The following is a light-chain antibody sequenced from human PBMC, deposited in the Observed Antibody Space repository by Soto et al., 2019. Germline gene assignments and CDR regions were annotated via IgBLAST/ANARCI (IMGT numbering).Light chain of an antibody. CDR1: QSISSW. CDR2: KAS. Sequence: DIQMTQSPSTLSASVGDRVTITCRASQSISSWLAWYQQKPGKAPNLLIYKASSLESGVPSRFSGSGSGTEFTLTISSLQFDDFATYYCQQYNSYPLTFGGGTKVEIK. J-gene: IGKJ4*01. CDR3: QQYNSYPLT. V-gene: IGKV1-5*03.